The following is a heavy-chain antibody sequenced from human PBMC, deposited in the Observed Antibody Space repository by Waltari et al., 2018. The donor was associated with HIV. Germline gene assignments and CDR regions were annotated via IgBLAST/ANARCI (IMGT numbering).Heavy chain of an antibody. Sequence: QVQLQESGPGLVKPSETLSLTCTVSGGSISSYYWSWIRQPPGKGLEWIGYIYYSGSTNYNPSLKSRVTISVDTSKNQFSLKLSSVTAADTAVYYCARDVHCGGDCDYFDYWGQGTLVTVSS. J-gene: IGHJ4*02. CDR3: ARDVHCGGDCDYFDY. V-gene: IGHV4-59*01. CDR1: GGSISSYY. D-gene: IGHD2-21*02. CDR2: IYYSGST.